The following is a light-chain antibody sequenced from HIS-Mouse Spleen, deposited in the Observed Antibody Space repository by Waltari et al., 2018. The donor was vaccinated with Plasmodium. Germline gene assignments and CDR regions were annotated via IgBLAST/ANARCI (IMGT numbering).Light chain of an antibody. CDR1: HSLVYRDVNTY. Sequence: DVVMTQSPLSLPVTLGQPASISCRSSHSLVYRDVNTYCNWFQQRPGQSPRRLIYKVSNRDAGVPDRFSGSGSGTDFTLKISRVEAEDVGVYYCMQGTHWPYTFGQGTKLEIK. J-gene: IGKJ2*01. V-gene: IGKV2-30*01. CDR2: KVS. CDR3: MQGTHWPYT.